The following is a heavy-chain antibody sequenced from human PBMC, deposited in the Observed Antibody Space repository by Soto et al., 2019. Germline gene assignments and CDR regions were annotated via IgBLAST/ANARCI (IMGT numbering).Heavy chain of an antibody. CDR2: ISGSGGST. V-gene: IGHV3-23*01. CDR1: GFTFSSYA. D-gene: IGHD2-2*03. Sequence: GGSLRLSCAASGFTFSSYAMSWVRQAPGKGLEWVSAISGSGGSTYYADSVKGRVTISRDNSKNKLYLQMNSLRAEDTAVYYCAKDLSVVSGYCSSTSCLTYYYGMDVWGQGTTVTVSS. J-gene: IGHJ6*02. CDR3: AKDLSVVSGYCSSTSCLTYYYGMDV.